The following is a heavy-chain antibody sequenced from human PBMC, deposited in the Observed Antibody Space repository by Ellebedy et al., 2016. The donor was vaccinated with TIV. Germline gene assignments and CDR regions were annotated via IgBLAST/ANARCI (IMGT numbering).Heavy chain of an antibody. CDR1: RFSFSSYW. CDR2: INRDGGET. J-gene: IGHJ3*02. Sequence: GGSLRLSCAASRFSFSSYWMSWVRQAPGKGLEWVANINRDGGETFYVDSVKGRFTISRDNAKNSLFLQMNSLRAEDTAVYYCATDGSYGDHLFPQHAFTTWGQGTMVSVSS. V-gene: IGHV3-7*01. CDR3: ATDGSYGDHLFPQHAFTT. D-gene: IGHD4-17*01.